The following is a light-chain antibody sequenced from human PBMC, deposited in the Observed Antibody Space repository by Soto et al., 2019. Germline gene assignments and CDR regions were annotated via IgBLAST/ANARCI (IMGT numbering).Light chain of an antibody. V-gene: IGKV3-20*01. CDR3: QQYGSSTGT. Sequence: EIVMTQSPATLSLSPGERATLSCRASQSVSIDLAWYQQKPGQAPRLLIYGASSRATGIPDRFSGSGSGTEFTLTISRLEPEDFEVYYCQQYGSSTGTFGPGTKVDIK. CDR2: GAS. J-gene: IGKJ3*01. CDR1: QSVSID.